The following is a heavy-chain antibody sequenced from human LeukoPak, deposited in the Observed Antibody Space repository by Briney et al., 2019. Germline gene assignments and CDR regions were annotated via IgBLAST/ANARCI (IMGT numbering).Heavy chain of an antibody. Sequence: ASVKVSCKVSGYTLTELSMHWVRQAPGKGLEWMGGFDPEDGETIYAQKFQGRVTITADESTSTAYMELSSLRSEDTAVYYCARDLAEYGGSSADYWGQGTLVTVSS. J-gene: IGHJ4*02. CDR3: ARDLAEYGGSSADY. CDR2: FDPEDGET. D-gene: IGHD4-23*01. V-gene: IGHV1-24*01. CDR1: GYTLTELS.